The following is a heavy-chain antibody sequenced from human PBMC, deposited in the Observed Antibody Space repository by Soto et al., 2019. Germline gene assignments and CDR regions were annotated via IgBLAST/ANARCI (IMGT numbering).Heavy chain of an antibody. D-gene: IGHD6-6*01. Sequence: QVQLVQSGAEVKKPGSSVKVSCKASGGTFSSYAISWVRQAPGQGLEWMGGIIPIFGTANYAQKFQGRVTITADESTSTASMELSSLRSEDTAVYYCARGRAGGQLRYYYGMDVWGQGTTVTVSS. J-gene: IGHJ6*02. CDR2: IIPIFGTA. V-gene: IGHV1-69*01. CDR3: ARGRAGGQLRYYYGMDV. CDR1: GGTFSSYA.